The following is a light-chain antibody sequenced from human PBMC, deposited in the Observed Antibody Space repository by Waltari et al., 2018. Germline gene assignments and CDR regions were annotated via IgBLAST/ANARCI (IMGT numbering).Light chain of an antibody. V-gene: IGKV3-20*01. CDR3: QKYGTRPAT. J-gene: IGKJ1*01. CDR1: QSVSRT. CDR2: DAS. Sequence: EIVLTQSPGTLSLSPGERANLSCRASQSVSRTLAWYQQKPDQAPRLLIYDASSRATGIPDRFSGSGSGTDFSLTISRLEPEDFAVYYCQKYGTRPATFGQGTKVEVK.